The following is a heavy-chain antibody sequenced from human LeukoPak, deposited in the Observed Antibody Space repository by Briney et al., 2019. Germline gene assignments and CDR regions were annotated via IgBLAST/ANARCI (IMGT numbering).Heavy chain of an antibody. V-gene: IGHV3-11*01. CDR1: GFTFSDYY. CDR3: ARGRYSSSSSWFDP. D-gene: IGHD6-13*01. CDR2: ISSSGSTI. Sequence: GGSLRLSCAASGFTFSDYYMSWIRQAPGKGLEWVSYISSSGSTIYYADSVKGRFTISRDNSKNTLYLRMNSLRAEDTAVYYCARGRYSSSSSWFDPWGQGTLVTVSS. J-gene: IGHJ5*02.